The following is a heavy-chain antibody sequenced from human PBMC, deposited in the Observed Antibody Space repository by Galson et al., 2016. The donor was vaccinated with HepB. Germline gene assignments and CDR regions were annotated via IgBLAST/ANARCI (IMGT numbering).Heavy chain of an antibody. CDR2: IYQSGTT. J-gene: IGHJ4*02. Sequence: DTLSLTCAVSGGAVNSYNWWSCVRQTAGKGLEWIGEIYQSGTTNYNPSLKSRVTISLDKCRNEFSLKLTSVTAADTAVYYCAPLGYCTAGTCYRVQWGQGHLVTVSS. CDR1: GGAVNSYNW. CDR3: APLGYCTAGTCYRVQ. D-gene: IGHD2-8*02. V-gene: IGHV4-4*02.